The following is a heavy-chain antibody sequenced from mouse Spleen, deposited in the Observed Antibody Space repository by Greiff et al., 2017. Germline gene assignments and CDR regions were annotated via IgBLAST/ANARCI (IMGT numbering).Heavy chain of an antibody. J-gene: IGHJ1*01. CDR3: ARHPAYYGRSYGYFDV. Sequence: EVQGVESGGGLVKPGGSLKLSCAASGFTFSSYAMSWVRQTPEQRLEWVATISSGGSYTYYPDSVKGRSTISTDNATNTLYLQMSSLRSEDTAIYYCARHPAYYGRSYGYFDVWGAGTTVTVSS. V-gene: IGHV5-9-3*01. CDR2: ISSGGSYT. CDR1: GFTFSSYA. D-gene: IGHD1-1*01.